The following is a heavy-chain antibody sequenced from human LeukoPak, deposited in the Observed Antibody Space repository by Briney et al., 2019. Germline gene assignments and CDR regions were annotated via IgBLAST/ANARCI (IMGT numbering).Heavy chain of an antibody. CDR1: GGSFSGYY. D-gene: IGHD1-1*01. CDR3: ATAGGPYYFDY. Sequence: SETLSLTCAVYGGSFSGYYWSWIRQPPGKGLEWIGEINHSGSTNYNPSLKSRVTISVDTSKNQFSLKLSSVTAADTAVYYCATAGGPYYFDYWGQGTLVTVSS. J-gene: IGHJ4*02. V-gene: IGHV4-34*01. CDR2: INHSGST.